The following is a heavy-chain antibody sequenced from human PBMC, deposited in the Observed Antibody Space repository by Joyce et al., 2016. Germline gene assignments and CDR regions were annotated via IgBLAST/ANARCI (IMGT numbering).Heavy chain of an antibody. CDR1: GGSFSNYF. Sequence: QVHLQQWGAGLLKPSETLSLTCAVYGGSFSNYFWSWSRQPPGKGREWIGEIDDRGRTKYNPSLKSRVIISIDTSKNQFSLKLSSVAAADTAVYYCARPVYCSVTTCSGPFQIWGQGSLVAVSS. J-gene: IGHJ4*01. D-gene: IGHD2-15*01. CDR3: ARPVYCSVTTCSGPFQI. CDR2: IDDRGRT. V-gene: IGHV4-34*02.